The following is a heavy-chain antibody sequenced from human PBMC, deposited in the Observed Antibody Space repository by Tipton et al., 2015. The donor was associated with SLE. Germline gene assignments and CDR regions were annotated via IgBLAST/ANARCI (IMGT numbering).Heavy chain of an antibody. Sequence: TLSLTCTVSGGSISSGTYYWGWIRQPPGKGLDWIGTIYYSGSTYYNPSLKSRVTISVDTSKNQFSLKLSYVTAADTAVYFCATTGGYCSANSCASDSFDFWGHGTMVTVSS. CDR1: GGSISSGTYY. J-gene: IGHJ3*01. V-gene: IGHV4-39*01. D-gene: IGHD2-15*01. CDR3: ATTGGYCSANSCASDSFDF. CDR2: IYYSGST.